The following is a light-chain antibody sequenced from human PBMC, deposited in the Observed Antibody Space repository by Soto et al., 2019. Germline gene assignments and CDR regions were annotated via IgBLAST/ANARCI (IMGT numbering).Light chain of an antibody. CDR1: QSVSSN. J-gene: IGKJ5*01. Sequence: EIGMTQSPATLSVSPGERATLSCRASQSVSSNLAWYQQKPGQAPRLLIYGTSTWATGIPARFSGSGSGTDFTLTISSLQAEDFAVYYCQQYNNWPPITFGQGTRLEIK. CDR2: GTS. V-gene: IGKV3-15*01. CDR3: QQYNNWPPIT.